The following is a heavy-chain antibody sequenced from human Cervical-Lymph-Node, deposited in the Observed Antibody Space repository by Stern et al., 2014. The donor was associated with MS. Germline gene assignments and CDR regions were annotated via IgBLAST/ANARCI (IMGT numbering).Heavy chain of an antibody. D-gene: IGHD3-16*01. V-gene: IGHV3-30*18. CDR3: AKDASTNYVRFFFDD. CDR1: AFTFRSFA. Sequence: QVQLGYSVGGVVQPGRSLRLSCGASAFTFRSFAMHWVGPAPGKGRHWAAGMSYDGSTKYYADSVKGRFTISRDNSKSTMYLQMNSLRYEDTALDYCAKDASTNYVRFFFDDWGQGTLVTVSS. CDR2: MSYDGSTK. J-gene: IGHJ4*02.